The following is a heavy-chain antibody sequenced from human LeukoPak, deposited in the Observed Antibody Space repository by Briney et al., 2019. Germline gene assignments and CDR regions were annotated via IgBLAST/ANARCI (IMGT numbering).Heavy chain of an antibody. D-gene: IGHD2-2*02. CDR2: IYYSGST. CDR1: GGSISSYY. CDR3: ARVEVVVPASIFWFAP. V-gene: IGHV4-59*01. J-gene: IGHJ5*02. Sequence: SETLSLTCTVSGGSISSYYWSWIRQPPGKGLEWIGYIYYSGSTNYNPSLKSRVTISVDTSKNQFSLKLSSVTAADTAVYYCARVEVVVPASIFWFAPWGRGTLVTVSS.